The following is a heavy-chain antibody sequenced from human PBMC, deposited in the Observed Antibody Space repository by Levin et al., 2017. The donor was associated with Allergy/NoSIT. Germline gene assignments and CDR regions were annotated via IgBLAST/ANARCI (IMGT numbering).Heavy chain of an antibody. V-gene: IGHV4-59*01. Sequence: SETLSLTCTVSGGSISSYYWSWIRQPPGKGLEWIGYIYYSRSTNYNPSLKSRVTISVDTSKNQFSLKLSSVTAADTAVYYCARGYREYSSSSWNYYYYYMDVWGKGTTVTVSS. D-gene: IGHD6-6*01. J-gene: IGHJ6*03. CDR3: ARGYREYSSSSWNYYYYYMDV. CDR1: GGSISSYY. CDR2: IYYSRST.